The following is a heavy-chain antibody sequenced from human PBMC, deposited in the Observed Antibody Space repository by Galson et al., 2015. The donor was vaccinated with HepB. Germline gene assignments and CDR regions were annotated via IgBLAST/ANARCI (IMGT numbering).Heavy chain of an antibody. CDR1: GGSFSGYY. CDR2: INHSGST. J-gene: IGHJ3*02. V-gene: IGHV4-34*01. CDR3: ARAVRTDYAFDI. D-gene: IGHD1-1*01. Sequence: LSLTCAVYGGSFSGYYWSWIRQPPGKGLEWIGEINHSGSTNYNPSLKSRVTISVDTSKNQFSLKLSSVTAADTAVYYCARAVRTDYAFDIWGQGTMVTVSS.